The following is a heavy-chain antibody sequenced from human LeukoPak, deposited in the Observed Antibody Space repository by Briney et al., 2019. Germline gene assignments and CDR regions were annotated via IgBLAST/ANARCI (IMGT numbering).Heavy chain of an antibody. Sequence: SETLSLTCTVSGGSISSYYWSWIRQPPGKGLEWIGYIYYSGSTNYNPSLKSRVTISVDTSKNQFSLKLSSVTAADTDVYYCARIAAAGPPNYYYYMDVWGKGTTVTVSS. J-gene: IGHJ6*03. V-gene: IGHV4-59*01. D-gene: IGHD6-13*01. CDR3: ARIAAAGPPNYYYYMDV. CDR2: IYYSGST. CDR1: GGSISSYY.